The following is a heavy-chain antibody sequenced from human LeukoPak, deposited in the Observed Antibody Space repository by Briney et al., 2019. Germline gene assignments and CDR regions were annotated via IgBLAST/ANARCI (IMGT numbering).Heavy chain of an antibody. CDR1: GFTFSSYW. V-gene: IGHV3-7*01. CDR2: IKQDGSEK. D-gene: IGHD2-2*02. J-gene: IGHJ4*02. Sequence: PGGSLRLSCAASGFTFSSYWMSWVRQAPGKGLEWVANIKQDGSEKYYVDSVKGRFTISRDNAKNSLYLQMNSLRAEDTAVYYCARVKYAKGDIVVVPAAIRDSSGYPDYWGQGTLVTVSS. CDR3: ARVKYAKGDIVVVPAAIRDSSGYPDY.